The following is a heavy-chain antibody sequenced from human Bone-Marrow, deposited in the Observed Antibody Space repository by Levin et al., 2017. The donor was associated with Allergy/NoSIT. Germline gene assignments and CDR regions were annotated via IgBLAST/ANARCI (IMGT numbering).Heavy chain of an antibody. V-gene: IGHV1-2*02. J-gene: IGHJ4*02. CDR2: INVNSGAT. D-gene: IGHD4-11*01. CDR1: GYTFTGYY. Sequence: ASVKVSCKASGYTFTGYYMHWVRQAPGQTFEWMGWINVNSGATNYAHKFQGRVTMTRDTSVSTVYMELTRLNPDDTAVYYCARDIPASKYNADYWGQGTMVTVSS. CDR3: ARDIPASKYNADY.